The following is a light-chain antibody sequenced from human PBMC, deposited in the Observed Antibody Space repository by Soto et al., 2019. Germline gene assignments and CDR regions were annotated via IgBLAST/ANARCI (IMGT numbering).Light chain of an antibody. J-gene: IGLJ2*01. CDR2: DNN. CDR1: SSNIGDNY. CDR3: GTWDSSLSAVV. V-gene: IGLV1-51*01. Sequence: QSVLTQPPSVSAAPGQKVTISCSGSSSNIGDNYVSWYQQLPGTAPKLLIYDNNERPSGVPDRFSGSKFDTSATLGITGLQTGDEADYCCGTWDSSLSAVVFGGGTKLTVL.